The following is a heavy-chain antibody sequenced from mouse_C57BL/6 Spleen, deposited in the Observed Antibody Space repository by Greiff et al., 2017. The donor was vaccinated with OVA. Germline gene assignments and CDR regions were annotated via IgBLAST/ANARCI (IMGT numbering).Heavy chain of an antibody. CDR3: ARWDNGNYGSSWFAY. V-gene: IGHV1-50*01. J-gene: IGHJ3*01. D-gene: IGHD1-1*01. CDR1: GYTFTSYW. CDR2: IDPSDSYT. Sequence: VQLQQPGAELVKPGASVKLSCKASGYTFTSYWMQWVNQRPGQGLEWIGEIDPSDSYTNYNQKFKGKATLTVDTSSSTAYMQLISLTSEDSAVYYCARWDNGNYGSSWFAYWGQGTLVTVSA.